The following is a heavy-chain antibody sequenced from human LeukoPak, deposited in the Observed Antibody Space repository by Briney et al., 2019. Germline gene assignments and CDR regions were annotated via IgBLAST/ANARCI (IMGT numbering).Heavy chain of an antibody. CDR3: ARADTYYYDSSGYYEYFQH. CDR1: GGTFSSYA. Sequence: SVKVSCKAPGGTFSSYAISWVRQAPGQGLEWMGRIIPILGIANYAQKFQGRVTITADKSTSTAYMELSSLRSEDTAVYYCARADTYYYDSSGYYEYFQHWGQGTLVTVSS. V-gene: IGHV1-69*04. J-gene: IGHJ1*01. CDR2: IIPILGIA. D-gene: IGHD3-22*01.